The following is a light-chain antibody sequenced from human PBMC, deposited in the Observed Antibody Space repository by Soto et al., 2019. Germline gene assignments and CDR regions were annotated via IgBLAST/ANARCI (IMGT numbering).Light chain of an antibody. V-gene: IGKV1-39*01. CDR2: AAS. J-gene: IGKJ5*01. Sequence: DIQMTQSPSSLSASVGDRVTITCRASQSISSYLNWYQQKPGKAPKLLIYAASSLQSGVPSRFSGSGSGTDFTLTINSLQPEDFAAYYCPHSYSNPITFGHGTRLQIK. CDR1: QSISSY. CDR3: PHSYSNPIT.